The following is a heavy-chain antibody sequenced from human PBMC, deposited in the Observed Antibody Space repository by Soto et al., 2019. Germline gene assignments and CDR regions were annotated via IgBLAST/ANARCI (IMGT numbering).Heavy chain of an antibody. CDR2: IIPIFGTA. CDR1: GCTFSSYA. CDR3: ARVKEGSSWSNLIFDY. V-gene: IGHV1-69*13. J-gene: IGHJ4*02. D-gene: IGHD6-13*01. Sequence: GASVKVSCKASGCTFSSYAISWVRQAPGQGLEWMGGIIPIFGTANYAQKFQGRVTITADESTSTAYMELSSLRSEDTAVYYCARVKEGSSWSNLIFDYWGQGTLVTVSS.